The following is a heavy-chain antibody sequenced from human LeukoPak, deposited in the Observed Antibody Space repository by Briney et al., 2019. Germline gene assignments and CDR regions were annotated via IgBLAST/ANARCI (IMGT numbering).Heavy chain of an antibody. Sequence: SVKVSCKASGGTFSSYAISWVRQAPGQGLEWMGGIIPIFGTANYAQKFQGRVTITADESTSTAYMELSSLRSEDTTVYYCARADGFWSGYYGDYYYYMDVWGKGTTVTVSS. CDR2: IIPIFGTA. J-gene: IGHJ6*03. V-gene: IGHV1-69*13. CDR1: GGTFSSYA. D-gene: IGHD3-3*01. CDR3: ARADGFWSGYYGDYYYYMDV.